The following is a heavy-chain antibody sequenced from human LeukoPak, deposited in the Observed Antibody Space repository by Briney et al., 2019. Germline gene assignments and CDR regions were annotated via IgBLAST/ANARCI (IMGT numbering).Heavy chain of an antibody. D-gene: IGHD3-22*01. CDR3: AKEGYYDSSGYYRH. Sequence: GGSLRLSCAASGFTFSSYDIHWVRQATGKGLEWVSGIGTAGEIYYPGSVKGRFTISRENAKNSLYLQMNSLRAEDTAVYYCAKEGYYDSSGYYRHWGQGTLVTVSS. CDR1: GFTFSSYD. J-gene: IGHJ4*02. V-gene: IGHV3-13*01. CDR2: IGTAGEI.